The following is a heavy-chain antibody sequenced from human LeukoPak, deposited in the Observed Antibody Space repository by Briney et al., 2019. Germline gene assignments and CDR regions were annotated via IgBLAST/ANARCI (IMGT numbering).Heavy chain of an antibody. CDR1: GGSISSGGYY. J-gene: IGHJ2*01. V-gene: IGHV4-31*03. D-gene: IGHD4-17*01. CDR2: IYYSGST. CDR3: ARDQGGTTVTDWYFDL. Sequence: SQTLSLTCTVSGGSISSGGYYWSWMRQHPGKGLEWIGYIYYSGSTYYNPSLKSRVTISVDTSKNQFSLKLSPVTAADTAVYYCARDQGGTTVTDWYFDLWGRGTLVTVSS.